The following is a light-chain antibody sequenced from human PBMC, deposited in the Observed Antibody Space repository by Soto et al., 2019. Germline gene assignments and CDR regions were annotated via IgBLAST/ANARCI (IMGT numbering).Light chain of an antibody. CDR1: QSVLSK. V-gene: IGKV3-15*01. J-gene: IGKJ5*01. CDR2: GAF. Sequence: EIVMTQSPATLSVSPGERATLSCRASQSVLSKLAWYQQKPGQAPRLLIYGAFTRATDIPVRFSGSGSGTEFTLTISSLQSEDFAVYYCQQYNNWPITFGQGTRLEI. CDR3: QQYNNWPIT.